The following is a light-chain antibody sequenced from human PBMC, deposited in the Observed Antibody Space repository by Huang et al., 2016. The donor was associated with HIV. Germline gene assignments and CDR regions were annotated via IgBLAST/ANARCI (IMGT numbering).Light chain of an antibody. J-gene: IGKJ4*01. CDR1: QSVGSY. V-gene: IGKV3-11*01. CDR2: DTS. Sequence: EVVLTQSPSILSLSLGGTGTISCKASQSVGSYVAWYKQRPGQSPRLLLYDTSNRAAGIPSRFSGSGSVTDFTLTISGLESEDLGVFYCQQRSTWPLTFGGGTKLA. CDR3: QQRSTWPLT.